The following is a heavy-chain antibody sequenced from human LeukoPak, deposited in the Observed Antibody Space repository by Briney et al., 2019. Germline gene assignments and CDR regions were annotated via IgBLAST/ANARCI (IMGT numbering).Heavy chain of an antibody. CDR2: IYSGGST. J-gene: IGHJ6*03. CDR3: AKVLGYYYMDV. Sequence: PGGSLRLSCSASGFTISSNYMSWVRQAPGKGLEWVSGIYSGGSTYYADSVKGRFTISRDNSKNTLYLQMNSLRAEDTAVYYCAKVLGYYYMDVWGKGTTVTVSS. CDR1: GFTISSNY. D-gene: IGHD3-16*01. V-gene: IGHV3-53*01.